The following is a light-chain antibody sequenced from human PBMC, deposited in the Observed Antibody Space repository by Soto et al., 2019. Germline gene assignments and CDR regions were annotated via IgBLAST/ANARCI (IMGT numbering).Light chain of an antibody. CDR1: QSVSSN. CDR3: QPHNTWPAFT. CDR2: GAS. V-gene: IGKV3-15*01. Sequence: ETVMTQSPATLSVSPGERATLSCRASQSVSSNLAWYQQTPGQSPRLLIYGASTRATGIPARFSGSGYGTEFTLTISSLQSEDFAVYYYQPHNTWPAFTFGPGTNVDIK. J-gene: IGKJ3*01.